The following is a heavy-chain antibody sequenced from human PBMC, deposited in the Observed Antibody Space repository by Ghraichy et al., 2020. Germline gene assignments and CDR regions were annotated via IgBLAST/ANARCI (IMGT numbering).Heavy chain of an antibody. CDR3: TRDLTGARPLGY. Sequence: GSLRLSCAASGFTFSSFNMNWVRLAPGEGLEWVSFISSSGSSIYYADSVKGRFTISRDNAENSLYLQMSSLRDEDTAVYYCTRDLTGARPLGYWGQGTLVTVSS. D-gene: IGHD1-26*01. CDR1: GFTFSSFN. V-gene: IGHV3-48*02. CDR2: ISSSGSSI. J-gene: IGHJ4*02.